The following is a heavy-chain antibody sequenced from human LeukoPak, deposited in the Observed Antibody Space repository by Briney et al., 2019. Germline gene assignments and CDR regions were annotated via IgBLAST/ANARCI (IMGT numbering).Heavy chain of an antibody. J-gene: IGHJ2*01. CDR2: IYSGGSA. V-gene: IGHV3-53*04. CDR1: GFIVSSNY. Sequence: GGSLRLSCAASGFIVSSNYISWVRQAPGKGLEWVSIIYSGGSAFYADSVKGRFTISGHNSKNTLDLQMNPLRAEDTAVYYCARVRIGWYFDLWGRGTLVTVSS. CDR3: ARVRIGWYFDL. D-gene: IGHD2-15*01.